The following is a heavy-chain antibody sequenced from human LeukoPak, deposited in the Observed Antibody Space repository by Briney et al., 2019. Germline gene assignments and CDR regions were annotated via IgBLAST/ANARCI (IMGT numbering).Heavy chain of an antibody. Sequence: ASVTVSCKASGYTFTDYYIHWVRQAPGQGLEWVGWINPNSGGTNYAQKFQGRVTMTRDTSISTAYMELSRLRSDDTAVYYCARDYVVVVAATVPYYGMDVWGQGTTVTVSS. CDR2: INPNSGGT. D-gene: IGHD2-15*01. CDR1: GYTFTDYY. V-gene: IGHV1-2*02. J-gene: IGHJ6*02. CDR3: ARDYVVVVAATVPYYGMDV.